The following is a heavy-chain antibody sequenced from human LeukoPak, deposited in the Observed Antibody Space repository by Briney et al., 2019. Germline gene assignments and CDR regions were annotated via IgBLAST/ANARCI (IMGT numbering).Heavy chain of an antibody. CDR3: ARDSTPIVVVVAATYYYGMDV. V-gene: IGHV1-18*04. D-gene: IGHD2-15*01. J-gene: IGHJ6*04. CDR2: ISAYNGNT. CDR1: GYTFTSYG. Sequence: ASVKVSCKASGYTFTSYGISWGRQAPGQGLEWMGWISAYNGNTNYAQKLQGRVTMTTDTSTSTAYMELRSLRSDDTAVYYCARDSTPIVVVVAATYYYGMDVWGKGTTVTVSS.